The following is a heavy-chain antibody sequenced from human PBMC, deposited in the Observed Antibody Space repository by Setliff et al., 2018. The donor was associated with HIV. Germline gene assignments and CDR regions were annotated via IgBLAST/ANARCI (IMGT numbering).Heavy chain of an antibody. CDR1: GFTFSTYG. D-gene: IGHD3-22*01. J-gene: IGHJ4*02. Sequence: GGSLRLSCAASGFTFSTYGLNWVRQAPGKGLEWVAFIRDDGHYKYYSEFAKGRFTISRDNSKNTLHLQMNSLRAEDTAVYYCAKEHYERSGFSNWGQGTLVTVSS. V-gene: IGHV3-30*02. CDR3: AKEHYERSGFSN. CDR2: IRDDGHYK.